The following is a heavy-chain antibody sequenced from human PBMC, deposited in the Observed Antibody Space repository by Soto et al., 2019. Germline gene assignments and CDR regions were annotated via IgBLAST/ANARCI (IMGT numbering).Heavy chain of an antibody. D-gene: IGHD5-12*01. V-gene: IGHV1-2*02. CDR1: GYTFTAYY. Sequence: GASVKVSFKAAGYTFTAYYMHWVRQAPGQGLEWMGWINPNSGGTYHAQNFQGRVTMTRDTSTPTAYMELASLRSDDTAVYYCARGGGRGYNELDPWGHGTLVTVSS. CDR2: INPNSGGT. J-gene: IGHJ5*02. CDR3: ARGGGRGYNELDP.